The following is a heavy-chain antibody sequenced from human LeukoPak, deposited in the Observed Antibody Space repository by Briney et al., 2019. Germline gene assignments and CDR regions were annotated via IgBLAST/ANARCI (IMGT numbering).Heavy chain of an antibody. CDR1: GFTVSSNY. CDR2: ISTGETT. CDR3: VVRDHSGIHRGDY. D-gene: IGHD1-26*01. V-gene: IGHV3-66*01. Sequence: PGGSLRLFCAASGFTVSSNYMSWVRQAPGKGLEWVSLISTGETTYYADSVKGRFTISRDSSKSTLYLQMNRLRAEDTAVYYCVVRDHSGIHRGDYWGQGALVTVSS. J-gene: IGHJ4*02.